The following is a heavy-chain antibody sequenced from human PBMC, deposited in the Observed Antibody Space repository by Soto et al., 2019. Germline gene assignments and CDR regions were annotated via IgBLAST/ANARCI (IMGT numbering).Heavy chain of an antibody. CDR1: GFTFSSYT. CDR3: ARLSRLNVLSWFAP. CDR2: ISNGRSFI. D-gene: IGHD2-8*01. V-gene: IGHV3-21*01. Sequence: PGGSLRLSCAASGFTFSSYTMSWVRQAPGKGLEWVSSISNGRSFIYYADSVKGRFTISRDNANDSLYLQMNSLRAEDTAVYYCARLSRLNVLSWFAPWGQGTLVTVSS. J-gene: IGHJ5*02.